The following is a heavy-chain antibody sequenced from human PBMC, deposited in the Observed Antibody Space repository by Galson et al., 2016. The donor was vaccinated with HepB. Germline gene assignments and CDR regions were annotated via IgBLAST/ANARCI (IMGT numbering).Heavy chain of an antibody. Sequence: TLSLTCTVSGDSISSGGYYWSWIRQHPGKGLERIGYIYYGGDTYYNPSFNSRVTISVATSKNQFSLNLSSVTAADTAVYWCARGSCAGGTCRIFDYWGQGTLVTVSS. J-gene: IGHJ4*02. CDR2: IYYGGDT. CDR3: ARGSCAGGTCRIFDY. D-gene: IGHD2-8*02. CDR1: GDSISSGGYY. V-gene: IGHV4-31*03.